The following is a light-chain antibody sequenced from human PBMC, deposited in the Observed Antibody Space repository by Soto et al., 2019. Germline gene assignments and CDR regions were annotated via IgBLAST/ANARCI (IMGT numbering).Light chain of an antibody. CDR2: RAS. CDR1: QSISSW. CDR3: QQYKSYSSWT. Sequence: DIQMTQSPSTLSASVGDRVTITCRASQSISSWLAWYQQKPGKAPKLLIYRASSLASGVPSRFSGSGSGTEFTLTISSLQPDDFATYYCQQYKSYSSWTFGQGTKVEIK. J-gene: IGKJ1*01. V-gene: IGKV1-5*03.